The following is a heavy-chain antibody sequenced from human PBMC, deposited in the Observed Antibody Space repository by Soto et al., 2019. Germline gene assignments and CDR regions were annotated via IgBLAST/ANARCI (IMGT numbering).Heavy chain of an antibody. D-gene: IGHD6-13*01. Sequence: QVQLVQSGAEVKKPGSSVKVSCKASGGTFSSYAISWVRQAPGQGLEWMGGIIPIFGTANYAQKFQGRVTITADESTSTAYMELNSLRSEDTAVYYCASGSYSSSSYYYYYGMDVWGQGTTVTVSS. CDR1: GGTFSSYA. CDR3: ASGSYSSSSYYYYYGMDV. V-gene: IGHV1-69*01. CDR2: IIPIFGTA. J-gene: IGHJ6*02.